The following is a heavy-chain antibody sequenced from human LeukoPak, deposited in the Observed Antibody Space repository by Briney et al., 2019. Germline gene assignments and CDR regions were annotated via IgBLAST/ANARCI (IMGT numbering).Heavy chain of an antibody. D-gene: IGHD1-26*01. V-gene: IGHV4-59*01. Sequence: SQTLSLTCTVSGGSISSYYWSWIRQPPGRGLEWIGSIHYSGSTSYNSSLKSRVTMSIDTSKNQFSLKLSSVTPADTAVYYCARGGEGSYYPDYYYYGMDVRGQGTTVTVSS. CDR1: GGSISSYY. CDR3: ARGGEGSYYPDYYYYGMDV. J-gene: IGHJ6*02. CDR2: IHYSGST.